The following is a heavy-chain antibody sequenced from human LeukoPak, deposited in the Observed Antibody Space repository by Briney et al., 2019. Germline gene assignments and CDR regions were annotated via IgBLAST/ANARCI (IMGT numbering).Heavy chain of an antibody. CDR3: SKAPVTTCRGAFCYPFDY. J-gene: IGHJ4*02. V-gene: IGHV3-23*01. Sequence: PGGSLRLSCAASGFTFSSYAMSWVRQAPGQGLEWVSAISDTGNTYHADSVKGRFTISRDSSKNTLFLQMNRLRPEDAAVYYCSKAPVTTCRGAFCYPFDYWGRGTLVTVSS. D-gene: IGHD2-15*01. CDR1: GFTFSSYA. CDR2: ISDTGNT.